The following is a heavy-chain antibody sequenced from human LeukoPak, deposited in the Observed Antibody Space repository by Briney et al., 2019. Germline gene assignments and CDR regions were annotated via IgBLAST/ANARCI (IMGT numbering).Heavy chain of an antibody. V-gene: IGHV3-23*01. CDR1: GFTFSSYG. CDR3: AKFGDILTGYPYYFDY. Sequence: GGSLRLSCAASGFTFSSYGMSWVRQAPGKGLEWVSAISGSGGSTYYADSVKGRFTISRDTSKNTLYLQMNSLRAEDTAVYYCAKFGDILTGYPYYFDYWGQGTLVTVSS. J-gene: IGHJ4*02. D-gene: IGHD3-9*01. CDR2: ISGSGGST.